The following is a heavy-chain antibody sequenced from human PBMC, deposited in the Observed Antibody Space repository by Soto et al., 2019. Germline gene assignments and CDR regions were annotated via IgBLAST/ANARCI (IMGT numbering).Heavy chain of an antibody. CDR3: AREVYCSGGTCPRYFDY. D-gene: IGHD2-15*01. CDR1: GYTVSSHY. CDR2: INPSGGRT. J-gene: IGHJ4*02. V-gene: IGHV1-46*01. Sequence: SVKVSCKASGYTVSSHYMHWVRQAPGQGQEWMGIINPSGGRTTYAQKVQGRVTMTRDTSASTVYMELSSLRSEDMAVYYCAREVYCSGGTCPRYFDYWGQGTLVTVS.